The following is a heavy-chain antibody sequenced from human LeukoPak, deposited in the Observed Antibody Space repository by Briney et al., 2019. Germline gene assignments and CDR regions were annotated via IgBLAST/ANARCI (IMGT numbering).Heavy chain of an antibody. Sequence: ASVKVSCKASGYTFTSYAMHWVRQAPGQRLEWMGWINAGNGNTKYSQEFQGRVTITRDTSASTAYMELSSLRSEDMAVYYCARERRIAAAGALNWFDPWGQGTLVTVSS. CDR3: ARERRIAAAGALNWFDP. D-gene: IGHD6-13*01. V-gene: IGHV1-3*03. J-gene: IGHJ5*02. CDR1: GYTFTSYA. CDR2: INAGNGNT.